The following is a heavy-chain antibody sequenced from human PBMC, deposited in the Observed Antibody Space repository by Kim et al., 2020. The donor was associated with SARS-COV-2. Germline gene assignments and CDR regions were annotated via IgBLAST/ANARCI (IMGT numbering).Heavy chain of an antibody. CDR2: IIPIFGTA. Sequence: SVKVSCKASGGTFSSYAISWVRQAPGQGLEWMGGIIPIFGTANYAQKFQGRVTITADESTSTAYMELSSLRSEDTAVYYCARARVAAAILYYYYYGMDVWGQGTTVTVSS. D-gene: IGHD6-25*01. CDR3: ARARVAAAILYYYYYGMDV. J-gene: IGHJ6*02. CDR1: GGTFSSYA. V-gene: IGHV1-69*13.